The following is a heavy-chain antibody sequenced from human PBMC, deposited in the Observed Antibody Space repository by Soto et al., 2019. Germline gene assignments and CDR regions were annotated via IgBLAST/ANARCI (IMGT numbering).Heavy chain of an antibody. CDR3: ASKRMDYYNFGVDF. CDR2: ISSSGSTI. D-gene: IGHD2-8*01. Sequence: GGCLRLSCAASRFTFSDYWMSWIRQAPGKGLEWVSYISSSGSTIYYADSVKGRFTISRDNAKNSLYLQLNTLRAEDTAVYYWASKRMDYYNFGVDFWGQGTLVTVSS. J-gene: IGHJ6*02. CDR1: RFTFSDYW. V-gene: IGHV3-11*01.